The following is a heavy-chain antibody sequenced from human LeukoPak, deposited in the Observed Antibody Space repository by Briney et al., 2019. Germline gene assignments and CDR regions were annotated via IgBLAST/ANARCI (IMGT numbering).Heavy chain of an antibody. V-gene: IGHV3-23*01. CDR3: ASMRGYFEY. J-gene: IGHJ4*02. CDR1: GFTFSSYA. Sequence: GSLRLSCAASGFTFSSYAMSWVRQAPGKGLEWVSAISGTGDSTYYADSVKGRFTISRDNSKNTLYLQMNSLRAEDTAVYYCASMRGYFEYWGQGTLVTVSS. CDR2: ISGTGDST.